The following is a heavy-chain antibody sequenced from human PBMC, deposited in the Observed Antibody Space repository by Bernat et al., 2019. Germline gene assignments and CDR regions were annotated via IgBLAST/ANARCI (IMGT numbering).Heavy chain of an antibody. J-gene: IGHJ5*02. CDR2: INPNSGGT. CDR3: ARVGRGFWSGYYTGSWFDP. CDR1: GYTFTGYY. D-gene: IGHD3-3*01. V-gene: IGHV1-2*04. Sequence: QVQLVQSGAEVKKPGASVKVSCKASGYTFTGYYRHWVRQAPGQGLEWMGWINPNSGGTNYAQKFQGWVTMTRDTSISTAYMELSRLRSDDTAVYYCARVGRGFWSGYYTGSWFDPWGQGTLVTVSS.